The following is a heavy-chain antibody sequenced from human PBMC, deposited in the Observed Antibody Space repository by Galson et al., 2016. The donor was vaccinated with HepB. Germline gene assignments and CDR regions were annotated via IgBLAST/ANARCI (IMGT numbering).Heavy chain of an antibody. D-gene: IGHD3-10*01. Sequence: LRLSCAASGFSVTTHYMSWIRQAPGKGLEWVSVISVGDNTNYADSVKGRFTVSRDTSKNTVFLQMNNLRVEDTAVYYCARDYTFGHRGFDFWGQGVLVTVSS. J-gene: IGHJ4*02. V-gene: IGHV3-53*01. CDR2: ISVGDNT. CDR3: ARDYTFGHRGFDF. CDR1: GFSVTTHY.